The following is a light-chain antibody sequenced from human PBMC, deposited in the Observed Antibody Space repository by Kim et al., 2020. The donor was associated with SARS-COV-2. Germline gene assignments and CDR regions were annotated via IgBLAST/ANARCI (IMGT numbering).Light chain of an antibody. Sequence: CPGERVTLSCRASQSLGNNYLAWYQQRPVQAPRLLIYGASNRATGIPDRFAGSGTGTDFTLTINRLEPEDFVVYFCQQFHVLPWTFGRGTKVDIK. V-gene: IGKV3-20*01. J-gene: IGKJ1*01. CDR1: QSLGNNY. CDR2: GAS. CDR3: QQFHVLPWT.